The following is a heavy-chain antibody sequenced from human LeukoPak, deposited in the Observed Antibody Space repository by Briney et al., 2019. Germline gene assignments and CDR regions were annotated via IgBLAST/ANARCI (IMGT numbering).Heavy chain of an antibody. V-gene: IGHV4-34*01. CDR3: ARLRAARPDY. CDR2: INHSGST. J-gene: IGHJ4*02. Sequence: SETLSLTCAVYGGSFSGYYWSWIRQPPGKGLEWIGEINHSGSTNYNPSLKSRVTISVDTSKNQFSLKLSSVTAADTAVYYCARLRAARPDYWGQGTLVTVSS. D-gene: IGHD6-6*01. CDR1: GGSFSGYY.